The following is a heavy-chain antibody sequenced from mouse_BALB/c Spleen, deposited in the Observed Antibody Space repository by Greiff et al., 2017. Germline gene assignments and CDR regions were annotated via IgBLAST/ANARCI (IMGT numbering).Heavy chain of an antibody. CDR2: IYPGDGDT. V-gene: IGHV1-80*01. D-gene: IGHD2-10*02. Sequence: VKLQQSGAELVRPGSSVKISCKASGYAFSSYWMNWVKQRPGQGLEWIGQIYPGDGDTNYNGKFKGKATLTADKSSSTAYMQLSSLTSEDSAVYFCARDQYDYWYFDVWGAGTTVTVSS. J-gene: IGHJ1*01. CDR3: ARDQYDYWYFDV. CDR1: GYAFSSYW.